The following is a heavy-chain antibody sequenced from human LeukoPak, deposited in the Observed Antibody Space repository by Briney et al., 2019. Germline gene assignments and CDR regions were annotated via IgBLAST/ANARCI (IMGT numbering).Heavy chain of an antibody. J-gene: IGHJ5*02. CDR2: ISTYNGNT. CDR1: GYSFTTYG. CDR3: ARDSGYGDYVGNP. Sequence: ASVKVSCKASGYSFTTYGISWVRQAPGQGLEWMGWISTYNGNTNYAQKLQDRVTMTTDTSTSTAYMELRSLKYDDTAVYYCARDSGYGDYVGNPWGQGTLVTVSS. D-gene: IGHD4-17*01. V-gene: IGHV1-18*01.